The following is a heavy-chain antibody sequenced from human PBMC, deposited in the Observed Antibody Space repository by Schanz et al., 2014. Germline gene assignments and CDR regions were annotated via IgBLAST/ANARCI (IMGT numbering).Heavy chain of an antibody. D-gene: IGHD3-10*01. J-gene: IGHJ4*02. CDR1: GGSIGSSNW. CDR3: ARLDGFGY. V-gene: IGHV4-4*02. Sequence: QVQLQESGPGLVKASGTLSLTCAVSGGSIGSSNWWSWVRQPPGKGLEWIGEVYHSGTTNYNPSLKSRVTISVDTSKTQFSRKLTSVTAADTAVYYCARLDGFGYWGQGTLVTVSS. CDR2: VYHSGTT.